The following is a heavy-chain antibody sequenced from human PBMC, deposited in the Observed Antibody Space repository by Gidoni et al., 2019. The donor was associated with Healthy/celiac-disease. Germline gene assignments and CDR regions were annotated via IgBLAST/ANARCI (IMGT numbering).Heavy chain of an antibody. V-gene: IGHV3-21*01. CDR2: ISSSSSYI. Sequence: EVQLVESGGGLVKPGGSLRLSCAASGFTFSSYSMNWVRQAPGKGLGWVSSISSSSSYIYYADSVKGRFTISRDNAKNSLYLQINSLRAEDTAVYYCARDGRAGIAVAGTFYYYGMDVWGQGTTVTVSS. D-gene: IGHD6-19*01. CDR1: GFTFSSYS. CDR3: ARDGRAGIAVAGTFYYYGMDV. J-gene: IGHJ6*02.